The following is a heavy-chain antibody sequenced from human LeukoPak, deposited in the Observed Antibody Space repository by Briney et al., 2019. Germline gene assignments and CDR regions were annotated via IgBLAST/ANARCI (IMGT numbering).Heavy chain of an antibody. CDR1: GGSFSGYY. CDR3: ARGRAAAGYNWFDP. J-gene: IGHJ5*02. Sequence: ETLSLTCAVYGGSFSGYYWSWIRQPPGKGLEWIGEINHSGSTNYNPSLKSRVTISVDTSKNQFSLKLSSVTAADTAVYYCARGRAAAGYNWFDPRGQGTLVTVSS. V-gene: IGHV4-34*01. CDR2: INHSGST. D-gene: IGHD6-13*01.